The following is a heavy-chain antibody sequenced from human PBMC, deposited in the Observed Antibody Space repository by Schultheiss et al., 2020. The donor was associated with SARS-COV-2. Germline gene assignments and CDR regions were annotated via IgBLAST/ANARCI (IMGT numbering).Heavy chain of an antibody. CDR3: ASESRSTTPGFDS. Sequence: GSLRLSCAVYGGSFRGYCWSWIRQPPGKGLEWIGEVNHGGSTNYNPSLQSRVTISVDKSKNQFSLKVNSVTAADTAVYYCASESRSTTPGFDSWGQGTLVTVSS. D-gene: IGHD2-2*01. CDR1: GGSFRGYC. CDR2: VNHGGST. V-gene: IGHV4-34*01. J-gene: IGHJ4*02.